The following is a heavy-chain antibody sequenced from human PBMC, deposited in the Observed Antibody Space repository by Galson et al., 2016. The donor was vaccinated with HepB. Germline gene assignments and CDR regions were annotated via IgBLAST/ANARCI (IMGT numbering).Heavy chain of an antibody. CDR1: GYTFTSYY. Sequence: SVKVSCKASGYTFTSYYMHWVRQAPGQGLEWMGIINPRGGSTRYAQKFEGRVTMTRDTSTSTVYMELSSLRSEDTAVYYCARGEAVLRNFEGFDPWGQGTLVTVSS. D-gene: IGHD3-9*01. V-gene: IGHV1-46*01. J-gene: IGHJ5*02. CDR3: ARGEAVLRNFEGFDP. CDR2: INPRGGST.